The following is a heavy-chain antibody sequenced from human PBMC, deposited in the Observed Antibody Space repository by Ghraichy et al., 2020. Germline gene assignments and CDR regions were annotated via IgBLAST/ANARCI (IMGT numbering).Heavy chain of an antibody. D-gene: IGHD3-22*01. J-gene: IGHJ4*02. Sequence: SETLSLTCAVYGGSFSGYYWSWIRQPPGKGLEWIGEINHSGSTNYNPSLKSRVTISVDTSKNQFSLKLSSVTAADTAVYYCARRNGTMIVVVNPEPYYFDYWGQGTLVTVSS. CDR1: GGSFSGYY. CDR3: ARRNGTMIVVVNPEPYYFDY. V-gene: IGHV4-34*01. CDR2: INHSGST.